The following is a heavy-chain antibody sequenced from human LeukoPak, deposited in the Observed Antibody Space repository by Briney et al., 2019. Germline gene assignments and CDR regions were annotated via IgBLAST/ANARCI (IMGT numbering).Heavy chain of an antibody. D-gene: IGHD3-10*01. CDR3: AAWFGESYYFDY. V-gene: IGHV4-39*07. J-gene: IGHJ4*02. CDR2: IYYSGST. CDR1: GGSISSSSYY. Sequence: PSETLSLTCTVSGGSISSSSYYWGWIRQPPGKGLEWIGSIYYSGSTYYNPSLKSRVTISVDTSKNQFSLKLSSVTAADTAVYYCAAWFGESYYFDYWGQGTLVTVSS.